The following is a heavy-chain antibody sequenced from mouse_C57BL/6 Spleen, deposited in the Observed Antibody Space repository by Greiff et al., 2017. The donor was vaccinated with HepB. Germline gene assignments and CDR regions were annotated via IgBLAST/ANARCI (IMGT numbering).Heavy chain of an antibody. CDR1: GFTFSDYG. J-gene: IGHJ1*03. D-gene: IGHD1-1*01. V-gene: IGHV5-17*01. Sequence: EVMLVESGGGLVKPGGSLKLSCAASGFTFSDYGMHWVRQAPEKGLEWVAYISSGSSTIYYADTVKGRFTISRDNAKNTLFLQMTSLRSEDTAMYYCARPLRTRYFDVWGTGTTVTVSS. CDR2: ISSGSSTI. CDR3: ARPLRTRYFDV.